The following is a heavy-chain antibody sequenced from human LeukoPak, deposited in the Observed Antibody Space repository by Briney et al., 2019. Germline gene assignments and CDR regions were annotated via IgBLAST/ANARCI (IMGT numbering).Heavy chain of an antibody. CDR3: ARDWIAGLFDC. D-gene: IGHD2-2*03. Sequence: PGGSLRLSCAASGFTFSSYWMSWVRQAPGKGLEWVANIKQDGSEKYYVDSVKGRFTISRDNAKNSLYLKMNSLRAEDTAVYYCARDWIAGLFDCWGQGTLVTVSS. CDR2: IKQDGSEK. CDR1: GFTFSSYW. J-gene: IGHJ4*02. V-gene: IGHV3-7*01.